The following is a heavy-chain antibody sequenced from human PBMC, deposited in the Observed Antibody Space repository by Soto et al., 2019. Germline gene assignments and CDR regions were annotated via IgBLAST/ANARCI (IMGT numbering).Heavy chain of an antibody. D-gene: IGHD4-17*01. V-gene: IGHV3-23*01. CDR2: ISGSGDNT. J-gene: IGHJ4*02. CDR1: GFTFSNYA. Sequence: EVQVLESGGGLVQPGGSLRLSCAASGFTFSNYAMSWVRQAPGKGLEWVSTISGSGDNTDYVDSVRGRFTISRDNSKNTLHLQMTSLRAEDTAVYYCAKNPLTVTPHFDYWGQGTLVTVSS. CDR3: AKNPLTVTPHFDY.